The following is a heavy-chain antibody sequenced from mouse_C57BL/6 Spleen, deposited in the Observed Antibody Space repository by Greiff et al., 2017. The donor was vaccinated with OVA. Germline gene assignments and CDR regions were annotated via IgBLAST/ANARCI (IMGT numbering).Heavy chain of an antibody. J-gene: IGHJ4*01. D-gene: IGHD2-3*01. V-gene: IGHV1-42*01. Sequence: EVQRVESGPELVKPGASVKISCKASGYSFTGYYMNWVKQSPEKSLEWIGEINPSTGGTTYNQKFKAKATLTVDKSSSTAYRQLKSLTSEDSAVYYCARGGLLRYYYAMDYWGQGTSVTVSS. CDR1: GYSFTGYY. CDR3: ARGGLLRYYYAMDY. CDR2: INPSTGGT.